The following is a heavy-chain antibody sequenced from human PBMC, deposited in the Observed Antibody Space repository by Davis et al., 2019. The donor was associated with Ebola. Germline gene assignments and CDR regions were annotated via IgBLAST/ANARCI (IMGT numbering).Heavy chain of an antibody. V-gene: IGHV4-39*01. CDR3: ARQGLLWFGEFSNAFDI. J-gene: IGHJ3*02. D-gene: IGHD3-10*01. CDR1: GGSISSSSYY. Sequence: PSETLSLTCTVSGGSISSSSYYWGWIRQPPGKGLEWIGSIYYSGSTYYNPSLKSRVTISVDTSKNQFSLKLSSVTAADTAVYYCARQGLLWFGEFSNAFDIWGQGTMVTVSS. CDR2: IYYSGST.